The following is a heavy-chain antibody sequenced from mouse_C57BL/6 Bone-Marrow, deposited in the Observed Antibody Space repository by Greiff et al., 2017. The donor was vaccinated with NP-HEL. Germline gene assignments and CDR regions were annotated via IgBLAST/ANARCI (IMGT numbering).Heavy chain of an antibody. CDR3: ARGYDYDWYFDV. CDR2: IYPGSGNT. V-gene: IGHV1-66*01. CDR1: GYSFTSYY. D-gene: IGHD2-4*01. Sequence: VKLQESGPELVKPGASVKISCKASGYSFTSYYIHWVKQRPGQGLEWIGWIYPGSGNTKYNEKFKGKATLTADTSSSTAYMQLSSLTSEDSAVYYCARGYDYDWYFDVWGTGTTVTVSS. J-gene: IGHJ1*03.